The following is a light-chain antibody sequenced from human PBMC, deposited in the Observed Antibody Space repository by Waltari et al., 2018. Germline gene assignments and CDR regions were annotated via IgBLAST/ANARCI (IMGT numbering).Light chain of an antibody. V-gene: IGKV3-11*01. CDR3: QQRSNWPPIT. CDR2: DAS. Sequence: EIVLTQSPATLSLSPGERATLSCRASQSVDSYLAWYQQTPGQAPSLLIYDASHRATGIPARFSGSGSGTDFTLTISSLEPEDFAVYYCQQRSNWPPITFGQGTRLEIK. CDR1: QSVDSY. J-gene: IGKJ5*01.